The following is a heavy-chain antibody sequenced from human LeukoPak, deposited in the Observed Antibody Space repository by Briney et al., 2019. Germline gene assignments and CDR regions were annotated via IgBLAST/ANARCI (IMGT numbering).Heavy chain of an antibody. CDR1: GGSISSGSYY. CDR2: IYTSGST. D-gene: IGHD3-3*01. Sequence: TSETLSLTCTVSGGSISSGSYYWSWIRQPAGKGLEWIGRIYTSGSTNYNPSLKSRVTISVDTSKNQFSLKLSSVTAADTAVYYCARSLDFWSGPLNHFDYWGQGTLVTVSS. CDR3: ARSLDFWSGPLNHFDY. V-gene: IGHV4-61*02. J-gene: IGHJ4*02.